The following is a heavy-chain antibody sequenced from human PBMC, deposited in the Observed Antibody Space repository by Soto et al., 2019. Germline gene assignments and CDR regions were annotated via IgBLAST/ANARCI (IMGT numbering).Heavy chain of an antibody. CDR1: GGSISSGGYY. CDR3: ARDRDSRPYAFDI. Sequence: SETLSLTCTVSGGSISSGGYYWSWIRQHPGKGLEWIGYIYYSGSTYYNPSLKSRVTISVDTSKNQFSLKLSSVTAADTAVYYCARDRDSRPYAFDIWGQGTMVTVS. CDR2: IYYSGST. V-gene: IGHV4-31*03. D-gene: IGHD2-15*01. J-gene: IGHJ3*02.